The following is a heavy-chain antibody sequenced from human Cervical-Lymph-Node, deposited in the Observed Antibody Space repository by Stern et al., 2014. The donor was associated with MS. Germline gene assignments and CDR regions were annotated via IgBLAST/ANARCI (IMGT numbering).Heavy chain of an antibody. V-gene: IGHV4-59*01. CDR2: IYQDGST. CDR1: GASFNNYY. D-gene: IGHD2-15*01. J-gene: IGHJ5*02. CDR3: ARVDDCSGGTCFSTSWFDP. Sequence: QVQLQESGPGLVKPSETLSLTCTVSGASFNNYYWSWIRQPPGKGLEWIGSIYQDGSTKYNPSLKSRVTISLHTSKKQFSLRLTSVTAADTAVYYCARVDDCSGGTCFSTSWFDPWGQGTLVTVSS.